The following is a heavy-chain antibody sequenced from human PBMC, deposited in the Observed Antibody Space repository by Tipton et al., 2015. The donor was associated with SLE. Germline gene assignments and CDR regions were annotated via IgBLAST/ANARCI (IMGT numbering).Heavy chain of an antibody. CDR3: ARSVVTYYYPGMEV. D-gene: IGHD4-23*01. V-gene: IGHV4-39*07. J-gene: IGHJ6*02. CDR1: GGSITTDPYY. CDR2: VYYSGNT. Sequence: TLSLTCTVSGGSITTDPYYWGWIRQPPGKGLEWIGSVYYSGNTYYNPSLKSRFTMSFNTSKNQFSLKLTSVTAADTAVYYCARSVVTYYYPGMEVWGQGTMVTVS.